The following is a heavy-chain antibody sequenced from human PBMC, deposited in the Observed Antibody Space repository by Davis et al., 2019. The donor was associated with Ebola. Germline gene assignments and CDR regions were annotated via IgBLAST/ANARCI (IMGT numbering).Heavy chain of an antibody. V-gene: IGHV1-69*10. Sequence: SVKVSCKASGGTFSSYAISWVRQAPGQGLEWMGGIIPILGIANYAQKFQGRVTITADESTSTAYMELSSLRSEDTAVYYCARGGQQWLVLEYWGQGTLVTVSS. D-gene: IGHD6-19*01. J-gene: IGHJ4*02. CDR1: GGTFSSYA. CDR3: ARGGQQWLVLEY. CDR2: IIPILGIA.